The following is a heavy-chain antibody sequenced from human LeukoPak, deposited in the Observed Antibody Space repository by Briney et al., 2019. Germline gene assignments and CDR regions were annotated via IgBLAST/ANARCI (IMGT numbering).Heavy chain of an antibody. CDR3: ARISALGDVIWLDP. V-gene: IGHV2-70*04. CDR1: GFSLSTTGVR. J-gene: IGHJ5*02. Sequence: SGPALVKPTQTLTLTCSFSGFSLSTTGVRVSWIRRPPGKALEWLARIDWDDDKFYSASLRTRLTISKDTSKNQVVLTMTNMDPVDTATYYCARISALGDVIWLDPWGQGILVTVSS. D-gene: IGHD6-13*01. CDR2: IDWDDDK.